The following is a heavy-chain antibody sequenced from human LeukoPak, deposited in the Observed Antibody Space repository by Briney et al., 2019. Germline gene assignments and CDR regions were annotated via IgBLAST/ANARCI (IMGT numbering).Heavy chain of an antibody. J-gene: IGHJ4*02. CDR1: GYTFTGYY. V-gene: IGHV1-2*02. D-gene: IGHD3-3*01. CDR3: ARDLRYYDFWSGYYTPNFDY. Sequence: ASVKVSCKASGYTFTGYYMHWVRQAPGQGLEWMGWINPNSGGTNYAQKFQGRVTMTRDASISTAYMELSRLRSDDTAVYYCARDLRYYDFWSGYYTPNFDYWGQGTLVTVSS. CDR2: INPNSGGT.